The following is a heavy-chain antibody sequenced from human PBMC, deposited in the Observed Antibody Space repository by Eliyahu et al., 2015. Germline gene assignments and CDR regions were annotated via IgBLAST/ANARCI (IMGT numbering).Heavy chain of an antibody. CDR2: IKHDGSEK. D-gene: IGHD5-12*01. V-gene: IGHV3-7*01. Sequence: TYWMNWVRQAPGKGLEWVANIKHDGSEKNYVGSVRGRFTVSRDNTKNSLFLQMNSLRVEDTGVYYCARDATIRDLWGQGTLVTVSS. CDR3: ARDATIRDL. J-gene: IGHJ5*02. CDR1: TYW.